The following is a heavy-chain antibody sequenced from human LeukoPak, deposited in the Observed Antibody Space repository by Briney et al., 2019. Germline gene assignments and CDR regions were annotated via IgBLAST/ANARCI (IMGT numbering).Heavy chain of an antibody. D-gene: IGHD6-6*01. CDR1: GYTFTSYD. CDR2: INPNSCNS. V-gene: IGHV1-8*01. Sequence: ASVKVSCKASGYTFTSYDINWVRQATGQGGERMGWINPNSCNSGYAQNFQGRVTMTSNTSISTAYMELSSLRSEDTAVYYCARAMGSSSSGFDYWGQGTLVTVSS. J-gene: IGHJ4*02. CDR3: ARAMGSSSSGFDY.